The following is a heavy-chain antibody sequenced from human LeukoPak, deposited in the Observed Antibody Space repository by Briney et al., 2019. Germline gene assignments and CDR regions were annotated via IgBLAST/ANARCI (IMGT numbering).Heavy chain of an antibody. CDR2: IYYSGST. CDR1: GGSISSSSYY. V-gene: IGHV4-39*01. J-gene: IGHJ4*02. Sequence: PSKTLSLTCTVSGGSISSSSYYLGWIRQPPGKGLEWIGSIYYSGSTYYNPSLKSRVTISVDTSKNQFSLKLSSVTAADTAVYYCASTYVSLFKTDYWGQGTLVTVSS. D-gene: IGHD3-16*01. CDR3: ASTYVSLFKTDY.